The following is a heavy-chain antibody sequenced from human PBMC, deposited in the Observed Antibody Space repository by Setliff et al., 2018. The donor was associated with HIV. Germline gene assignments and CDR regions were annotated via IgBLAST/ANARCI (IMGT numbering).Heavy chain of an antibody. Sequence: SETLSLTCTVSGGSMSSYYWSWIRQPAGKGLEWIGHIYTSGSTNYNPSVKSRVTMSVDTSKNQFSLKLSSVTAADTAVYYCVRASDLNYYGMDVWGKGTTVTVS. CDR3: VRASDLNYYGMDV. J-gene: IGHJ6*04. CDR2: IYTSGST. V-gene: IGHV4-4*07. CDR1: GGSMSSYY.